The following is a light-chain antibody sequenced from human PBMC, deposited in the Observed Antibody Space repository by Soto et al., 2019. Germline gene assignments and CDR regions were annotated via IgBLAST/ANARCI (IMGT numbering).Light chain of an antibody. CDR3: TSYAGTYSFFYV. CDR1: SSDVGAYNY. V-gene: IGLV2-8*01. CDR2: EVS. Sequence: ALTSPPSASGSPGQSVTISCTGTSSDVGAYNYVSWYQQPPGKAPKLIIYEVSKRPSGVPDRFSGSKSGNTASLTVSGLQAEDEADYYCTSYAGTYSFFYVFGTGTKVTVL. J-gene: IGLJ1*01.